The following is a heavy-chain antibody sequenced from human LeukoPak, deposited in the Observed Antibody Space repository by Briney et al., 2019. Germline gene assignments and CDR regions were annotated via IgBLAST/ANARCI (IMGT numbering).Heavy chain of an antibody. CDR1: GFTFSSYW. D-gene: IGHD2-21*02. CDR3: ARRTYCGGDCYYEDY. CDR2: IKQDGSEK. V-gene: IGHV3-7*03. J-gene: IGHJ4*02. Sequence: GGSLRLSCAASGFTFSSYWMSCVRQAPGKGLEWVANIKQDGSEKYYVDSVKGRFTISRDNAKNSLYLQMNSLRAEDTAVYYCARRTYCGGDCYYEDYWGQGTLVTVSS.